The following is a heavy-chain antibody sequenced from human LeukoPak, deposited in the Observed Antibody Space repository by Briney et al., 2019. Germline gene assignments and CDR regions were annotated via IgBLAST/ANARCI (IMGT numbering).Heavy chain of an antibody. J-gene: IGHJ4*02. CDR2: INWNGGST. V-gene: IGHV3-20*04. CDR3: ARSVEGSFDY. D-gene: IGHD6-19*01. CDR1: GFTFDDYG. Sequence: GGSLRLSCAASGFTFDDYGMSWVRQAPGKGLEWVSGINWNGGSTGYADSVKGRFTISRDNAKNSVYLQLNSLGVEDTAVYYCARSVEGSFDYWGQGTLVTVSS.